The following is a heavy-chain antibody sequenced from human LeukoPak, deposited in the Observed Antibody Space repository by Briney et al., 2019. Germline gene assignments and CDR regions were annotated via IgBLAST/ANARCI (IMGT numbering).Heavy chain of an antibody. Sequence: TGGSLRLSCAASGFTFSSYEMNWVRQAPGKGLEWVSYISSSGSTIYYADSVKGRFTISRDNAKNSLYLQMNSLRAEDTAVYYCARDVFVTHAFGIWGQGTMVTVSS. J-gene: IGHJ3*02. CDR1: GFTFSSYE. V-gene: IGHV3-48*03. CDR3: ARDVFVTHAFGI. D-gene: IGHD3-16*01. CDR2: ISSSGSTI.